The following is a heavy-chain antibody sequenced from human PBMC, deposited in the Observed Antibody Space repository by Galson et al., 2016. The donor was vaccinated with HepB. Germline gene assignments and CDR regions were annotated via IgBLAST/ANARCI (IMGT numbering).Heavy chain of an antibody. CDR3: ARVAAKESWGNTILGVVSNWFDP. CDR1: GFTFSTYT. V-gene: IGHV3-21*01. CDR2: ISSSSFFI. D-gene: IGHD3-3*01. Sequence: SLRLSCAASGFTFSTYTMNWARQAPGKGLEWVSSISSSSFFIYYADTVKGRFTISRDNANNSLYLQMNSLRAEDTAVYYCARVAAKESWGNTILGVVSNWFDPWGQGTLVTVSS. J-gene: IGHJ5*02.